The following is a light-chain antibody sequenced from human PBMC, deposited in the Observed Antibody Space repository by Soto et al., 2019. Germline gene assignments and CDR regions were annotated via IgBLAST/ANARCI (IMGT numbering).Light chain of an antibody. J-gene: IGKJ4*01. V-gene: IGKV3-11*01. Sequence: EIVLTQSPATLSLSPGERATLSCRASQSVSRFLAWYQQKPGQAPRLLIYDTSNRATGIPARFSGSGSGTDFTLTISSLEPEDFAVYYCQHRSTWPLTFGGGTKVEMK. CDR3: QHRSTWPLT. CDR2: DTS. CDR1: QSVSRF.